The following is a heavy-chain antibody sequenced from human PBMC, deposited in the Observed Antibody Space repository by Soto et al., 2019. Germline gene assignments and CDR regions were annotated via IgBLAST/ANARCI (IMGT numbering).Heavy chain of an antibody. CDR2: ISSSSSYI. J-gene: IGHJ5*02. V-gene: IGHV3-21*01. CDR3: ARDLLGGYSS. Sequence: GGSLRLSCAASGFTFSSYSMNWVRQAPGKGLEWVSSISSSSSYIYYADSVKGRFAISRDNAKNSLYLQMNSLRAEDTAVYYCARDLLGGYSSWGQGTLVTVSS. D-gene: IGHD3-22*01. CDR1: GFTFSSYS.